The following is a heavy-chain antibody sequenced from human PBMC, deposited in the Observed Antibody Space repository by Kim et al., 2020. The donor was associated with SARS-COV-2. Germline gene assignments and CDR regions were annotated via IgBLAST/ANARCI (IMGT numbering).Heavy chain of an antibody. CDR1: GFTFSSYA. Sequence: GGSLRLSCAASGFTFSSYAMHWVRQAPGKGLEWVAVISYDGSNKYYADSVKGPFTISRDNSKNTLYLQMNSLRAEDTAVYYCARDYGGNSETAALWGQGTMVTVSS. D-gene: IGHD4-17*01. CDR2: ISYDGSNK. V-gene: IGHV3-30*04. J-gene: IGHJ3*01. CDR3: ARDYGGNSETAAL.